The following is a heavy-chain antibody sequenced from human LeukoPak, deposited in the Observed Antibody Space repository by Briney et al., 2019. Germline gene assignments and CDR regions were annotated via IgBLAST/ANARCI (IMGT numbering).Heavy chain of an antibody. CDR2: IIPILGIA. CDR1: GGTFSSYA. V-gene: IGHV1-69*04. CDR3: AIGGESPYCSGGSCQRGVDY. Sequence: ASVTVSCKASGGTFSSYAISWVRQAPGQGLEWMGRIIPILGIAHYAQKFQGRVTITADKSTSTAYMELSSLRSEDTAVYYCAIGGESPYCSGGSCQRGVDYWGQGTLVTVSS. D-gene: IGHD2-15*01. J-gene: IGHJ4*02.